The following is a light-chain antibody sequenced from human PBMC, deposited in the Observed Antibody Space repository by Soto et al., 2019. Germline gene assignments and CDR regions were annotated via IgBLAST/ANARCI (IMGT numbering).Light chain of an antibody. CDR3: QQSNSTPLT. CDR1: QSISSY. J-gene: IGKJ4*01. V-gene: IGKV1-39*01. CDR2: AAS. Sequence: DIQMTQSPSSLSASVGDRVTITCRASQSISSYLNWYQQKPGKAPKLLIYAASSLQSGVPSRFSGSESGTDFTLTISSRQPENFATYYCQQSNSTPLTSGGGTRWRSN.